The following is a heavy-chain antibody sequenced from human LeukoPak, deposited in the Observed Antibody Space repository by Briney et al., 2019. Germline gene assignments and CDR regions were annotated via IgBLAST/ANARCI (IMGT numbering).Heavy chain of an antibody. CDR3: ARLPGRYYYSSFMDV. V-gene: IGHV4-34*12. CDR2: IIYSGST. D-gene: IGHD1-1*01. Sequence: PSETLSLTCAVYGGSFSGNYWSWIRQPPGKGLEWIGEIIYSGSTIYNPSLESRVTISVDTSKKQFSLKLTSVTAADTAMYYCARLPGRYYYSSFMDVWGKGTTVTVSS. CDR1: GGSFSGNY. J-gene: IGHJ6*03.